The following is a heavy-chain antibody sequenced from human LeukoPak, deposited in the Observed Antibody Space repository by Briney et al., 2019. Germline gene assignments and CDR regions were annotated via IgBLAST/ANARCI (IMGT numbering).Heavy chain of an antibody. J-gene: IGHJ4*02. CDR3: ARDTMVRGVLSSIY. CDR1: GFTFSSYS. V-gene: IGHV3-48*04. Sequence: GGSLRLSCAASGFTFSSYSMNWVRQAPGKGLEGVSYINTGSSTMYYADSVKGRFTISRDNAKNSLYLQMNSLRAEDTAVYYCARDTMVRGVLSSIYWGQGTLVTVSS. CDR2: INTGSSTM. D-gene: IGHD3-10*01.